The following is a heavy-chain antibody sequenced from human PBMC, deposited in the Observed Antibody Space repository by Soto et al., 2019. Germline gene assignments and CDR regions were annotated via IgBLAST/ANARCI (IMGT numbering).Heavy chain of an antibody. CDR1: GYTFTGYY. CDR3: AGEPQRNGDWLDP. V-gene: IGHV1-2*02. J-gene: IGHJ5*02. CDR2: INPNSGGT. Sequence: ASVKVSCKASGYTFTGYYMHWVRQAPGQGLEWMGWINPNSGGTNYAQKFQGRVTMTRDTSISTAYMELSRLRSDDTAVYYCAGEPQRNGDWLDPWGQGTLVTVSS. D-gene: IGHD2-8*01.